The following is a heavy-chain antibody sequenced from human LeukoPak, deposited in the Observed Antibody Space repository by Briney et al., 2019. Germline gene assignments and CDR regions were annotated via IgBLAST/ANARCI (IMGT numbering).Heavy chain of an antibody. CDR3: AREDPQTTVPEGMDV. V-gene: IGHV4-59*01. J-gene: IGHJ6*02. CDR2: VSYTGNT. D-gene: IGHD4-17*01. Sequence: KSSETLSLTCTVSGGSISTYYWSWIRQPPGKGLEWTGYVSYTGNTNYNPALRSRVTISVDTSKNQFSLKLSSVTAADTAVYYCAREDPQTTVPEGMDVWGQGTTVTVSS. CDR1: GGSISTYY.